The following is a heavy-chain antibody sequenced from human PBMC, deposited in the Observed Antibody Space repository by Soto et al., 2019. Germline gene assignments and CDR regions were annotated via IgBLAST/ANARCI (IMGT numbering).Heavy chain of an antibody. Sequence: QVQLQESGPGLVKPSQTLSLTCTVSGGSIISGGYYWTWIRQLPGRGLEWIGHTYYSGSTYSNPSLNGRVTMSLNTSENQFSLKLTSVTAADTAVYYCARAPTFGGVVALDYWGQGTLVTVSS. CDR3: ARAPTFGGVVALDY. J-gene: IGHJ4*02. CDR1: GGSIISGGYY. D-gene: IGHD3-16*02. CDR2: TYYSGST. V-gene: IGHV4-31*03.